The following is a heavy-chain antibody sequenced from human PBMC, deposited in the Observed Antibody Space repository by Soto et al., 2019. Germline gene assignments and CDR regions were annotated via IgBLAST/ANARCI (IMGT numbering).Heavy chain of an antibody. V-gene: IGHV4-39*01. Sequence: KQSQTLSLTCTVSGGSISSSSYYWGWIRQPPGKGLEWIGSIYYSGSTYYNPSLKSRVTISVDTSKNQFSLKLSSVTAADTAVYYCARLGLRQQLVRPGEFQHWGQGTLVTVSS. CDR2: IYYSGST. CDR1: GGSISSSSYY. J-gene: IGHJ1*01. CDR3: ARLGLRQQLVRPGEFQH. D-gene: IGHD6-13*01.